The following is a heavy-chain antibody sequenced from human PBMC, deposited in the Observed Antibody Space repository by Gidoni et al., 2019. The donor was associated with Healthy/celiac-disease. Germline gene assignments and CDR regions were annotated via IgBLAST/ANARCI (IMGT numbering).Heavy chain of an antibody. J-gene: IGHJ4*02. Sequence: LSCAASGFTFSSYAMSWVRQAPGKGLEWVSAISGSGGSTYYADSVKGRFTISRDNSKNTLYLQMNSLSAEDTAVYYCAKDPRYDYYDSSGYYGGSFDYWGQGTLVTVSS. CDR1: GFTFSSYA. D-gene: IGHD3-22*01. CDR3: AKDPRYDYYDSSGYYGGSFDY. V-gene: IGHV3-23*01. CDR2: ISGSGGST.